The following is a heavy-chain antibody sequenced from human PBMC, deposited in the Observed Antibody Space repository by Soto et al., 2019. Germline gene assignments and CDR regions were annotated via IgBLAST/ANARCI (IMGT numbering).Heavy chain of an antibody. CDR3: AREGGYSYGFGY. J-gene: IGHJ4*02. D-gene: IGHD5-18*01. Sequence: QVQLVQSGAEVKKPGASVKVSCKASGYTFTSYDINWVRQATGQGLEWMGWMNPNSGNTAYAQKFQGRVNMTRNTSISTAYMELSSLRSEDTAAYSCAREGGYSYGFGYWGQGTLVTVSS. V-gene: IGHV1-8*01. CDR1: GYTFTSYD. CDR2: MNPNSGNT.